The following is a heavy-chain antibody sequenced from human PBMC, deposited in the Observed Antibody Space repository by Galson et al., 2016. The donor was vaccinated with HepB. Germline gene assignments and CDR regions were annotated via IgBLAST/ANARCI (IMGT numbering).Heavy chain of an antibody. J-gene: IGHJ3*02. V-gene: IGHV4-34*01. D-gene: IGHD2-15*01. Sequence: SETLSLTCAVHGGSFRGFYWTWIRQSPGKGLEWIGEMDHSGRSNYNPYLKSRVTILVETSKNQFSLKMNSVTAADTALYYCVQGPRNVDVGVAATPIQIDSFGIWAQGTMVIVSS. CDR2: MDHSGRS. CDR1: GGSFRGFY. CDR3: VQGPRNVDVGVAATPIQIDSFGI.